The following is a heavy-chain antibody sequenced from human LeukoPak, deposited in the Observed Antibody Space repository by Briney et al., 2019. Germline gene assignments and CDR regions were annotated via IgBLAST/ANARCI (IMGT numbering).Heavy chain of an antibody. V-gene: IGHV5-10-1*01. D-gene: IGHD1-26*01. J-gene: IGHJ3*02. CDR1: GYIFTSYW. CDR3: AKEAWEDGFDI. Sequence: GESLLISCKGSGYIFTSYWISWVRPLPGKGLEWMGRIDPSDSYTNYSPSFQGHVTISSDKSISSAYLQWSSLRASDTAMYYCAKEAWEDGFDIWGQGTMVTVSS. CDR2: IDPSDSYT.